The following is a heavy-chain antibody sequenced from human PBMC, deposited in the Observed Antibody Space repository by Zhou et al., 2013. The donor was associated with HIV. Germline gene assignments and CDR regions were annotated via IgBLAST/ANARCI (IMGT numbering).Heavy chain of an antibody. V-gene: IGHV1-18*01. D-gene: IGHD3-22*01. CDR2: ISGYNGKT. CDR3: ARAGYDSSGPTGDYFDY. J-gene: IGHJ4*02. CDR1: GYTFSSYG. Sequence: QVQLVQSGAEVKKPGASVKVSCKASGYTFSSYGISWVRQAPGQGLEWMGWISGYNGKTNYAQKFQGRVTMTTDTSTSTVYMELRSLRSDDTAVYYCARAGYDSSGPTGDYFDYWGQGTLVTVSS.